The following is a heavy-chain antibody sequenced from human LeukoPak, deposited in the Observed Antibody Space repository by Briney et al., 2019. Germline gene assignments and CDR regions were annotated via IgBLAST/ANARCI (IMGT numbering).Heavy chain of an antibody. CDR2: INHRGSS. J-gene: IGHJ4*02. V-gene: IGHV4-34*01. CDR3: ARGRGAARRVTIEFVY. Sequence: PSDPVSLLYAVCGGPFSGCYWCCMRQPPAKGVEWRGGINHRGSSNYNPSLKSGVTMSIATSKNPFSLKLRYVTAADTAVYYCARGRGAARRVTIEFVYWGQKAPVTVSS. D-gene: IGHD6-6*01. CDR1: GGPFSGCY.